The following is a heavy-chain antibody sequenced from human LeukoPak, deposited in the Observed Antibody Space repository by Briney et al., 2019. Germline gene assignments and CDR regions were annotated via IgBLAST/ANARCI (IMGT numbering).Heavy chain of an antibody. CDR3: ASESGYSYASQFDY. D-gene: IGHD5-18*01. Sequence: PGRSLRLSCAASGFTFSSYAMHWVRQAPGKGLEWVAVISYDGSNKYYADSVKGRFTISRDNSKNTLYLQMNSLRAEDTAVYYCASESGYSYASQFDYWGQGTLVTVSS. CDR1: GFTFSSYA. J-gene: IGHJ4*02. V-gene: IGHV3-30-3*01. CDR2: ISYDGSNK.